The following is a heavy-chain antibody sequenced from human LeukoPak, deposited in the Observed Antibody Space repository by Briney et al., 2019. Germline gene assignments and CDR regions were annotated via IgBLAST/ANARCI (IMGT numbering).Heavy chain of an antibody. D-gene: IGHD2-2*01. V-gene: IGHV3-11*04. J-gene: IGHJ5*02. Sequence: GGSLRLSCAASGFTFSDYYMSWIRQAPGKGLEWVSYISSSGSTIYYADSVKGRFTISRDNAKNSLYLQMNSLRAEDTAVYYCARVGAAMRGNPLGDWFDPWGQGTLVTVSS. CDR1: GFTFSDYY. CDR3: ARVGAAMRGNPLGDWFDP. CDR2: ISSSGSTI.